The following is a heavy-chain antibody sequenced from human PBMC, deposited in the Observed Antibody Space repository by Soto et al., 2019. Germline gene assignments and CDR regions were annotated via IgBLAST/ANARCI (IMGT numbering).Heavy chain of an antibody. J-gene: IGHJ4*02. Sequence: SETLSLTCTVSGGSFNTYSWGWIRQTPGRGLEWIATIYYSGTTYFNPSLKSRVILSINTSKNQFSLKLNSVTAADTAVYYCARRTGAGGSWFFDHWGQGTLVTVSS. CDR2: IYYSGTT. D-gene: IGHD3-10*01. CDR1: GGSFNTYS. V-gene: IGHV4-39*01. CDR3: ARRTGAGGSWFFDH.